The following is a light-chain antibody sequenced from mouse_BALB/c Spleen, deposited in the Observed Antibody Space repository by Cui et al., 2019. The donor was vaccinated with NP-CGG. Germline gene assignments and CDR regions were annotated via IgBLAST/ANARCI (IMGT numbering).Light chain of an antibody. V-gene: IGLV1*01. Sequence: QAVVTQESALTTSPGETVTLTCRSSTGAVTTSNYANWVQEKTDHLFTGLIGGTKNRAPGVPARFSGSLIGDKAALTITGAQTEDEATYFCALWYSNHWVFGGGTKLTVL. CDR1: TGAVTTSNY. CDR2: GTK. J-gene: IGLJ1*01. CDR3: ALWYSNHWV.